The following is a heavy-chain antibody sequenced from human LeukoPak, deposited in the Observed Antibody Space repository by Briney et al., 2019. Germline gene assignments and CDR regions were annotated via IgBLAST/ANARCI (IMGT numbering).Heavy chain of an antibody. CDR3: ARLREDRGYYYYYYYYMDV. Sequence: SETLSLTCTVSGGSISSYYWSWIRQPAGKGLEWIGRIYTSGSTNYNPSLKSRVTMSVDTSKNQFSLKLSSVTAADTAVYYCARLREDRGYYYYYYYYMDVWGKGTTVTVSS. CDR1: GGSISSYY. V-gene: IGHV4-4*07. CDR2: IYTSGST. J-gene: IGHJ6*03. D-gene: IGHD3-10*01.